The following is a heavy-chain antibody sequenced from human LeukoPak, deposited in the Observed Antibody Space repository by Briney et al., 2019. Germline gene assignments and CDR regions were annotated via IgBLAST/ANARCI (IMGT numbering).Heavy chain of an antibody. CDR2: ISYSGST. Sequence: WVRQAPGRGLEWIGSISYSGSTYYNPSLKSRVTLSVDTTKNQFSLKLSSVTAADTAVYHCARRYHYGSGTYRPLDPWGQGTLVTVSS. D-gene: IGHD3-10*01. CDR3: ARRYHYGSGTYRPLDP. V-gene: IGHV4-39*01. J-gene: IGHJ5*02.